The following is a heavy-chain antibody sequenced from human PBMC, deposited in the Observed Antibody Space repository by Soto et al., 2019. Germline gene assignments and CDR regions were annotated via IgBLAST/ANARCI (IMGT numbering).Heavy chain of an antibody. CDR3: ARVSGQWLANFDY. CDR2: IIADNGNT. Sequence: ASVKVSFKASGYTFSNYAMYWVRQAPGQRLEWMGWIIADNGNTKYSQKFQGRVTITRDTSASTAYMELSSLRSEDTAVYYCARVSGQWLANFDYWGQGTLVTVSS. J-gene: IGHJ4*02. D-gene: IGHD6-19*01. V-gene: IGHV1-3*01. CDR1: GYTFSNYA.